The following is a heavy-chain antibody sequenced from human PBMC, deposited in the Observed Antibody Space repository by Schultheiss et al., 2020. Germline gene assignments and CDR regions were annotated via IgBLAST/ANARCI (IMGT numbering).Heavy chain of an antibody. V-gene: IGHV2-5*02. CDR3: AHRRGYDILTGRYGMDV. CDR1: GFSLSTSGVG. J-gene: IGHJ6*02. CDR2: IYWDDDK. Sequence: SGPTLVKPTQTLTLTCTFSGFSLSTSGVGVGWIRQPPGKALEWLALIYWDDDKRYSPSLKSRLTITKDTSKNQVVLTMTNMDPVDTATYYCAHRRGYDILTGRYGMDVWGQGTTVTVSS. D-gene: IGHD3-9*01.